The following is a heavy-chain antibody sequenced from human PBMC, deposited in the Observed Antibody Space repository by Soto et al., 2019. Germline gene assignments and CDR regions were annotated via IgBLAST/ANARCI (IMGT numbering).Heavy chain of an antibody. D-gene: IGHD3-3*01. Sequence: PGGSLRLSCAASGFTFSSYSMNWVRQAPGKGLEWVSSISSSSSYIYYADSVKGRFTISRDNAKNSLYLQMNSLRAEDTAVYYCARKLGYDFWSGFSPPPPDAFDIWGQGTMVTVSS. V-gene: IGHV3-21*01. CDR2: ISSSSSYI. CDR3: ARKLGYDFWSGFSPPPPDAFDI. CDR1: GFTFSSYS. J-gene: IGHJ3*02.